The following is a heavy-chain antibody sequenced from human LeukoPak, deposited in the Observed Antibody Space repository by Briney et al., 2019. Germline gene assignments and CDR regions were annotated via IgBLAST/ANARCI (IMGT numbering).Heavy chain of an antibody. CDR3: ARGNNKYDFWSGYYHPFDY. J-gene: IGHJ4*02. Sequence: SQTLSLTSAVSGGSISSGGYSWSWIRQPPGKGLEWIGYIYHSGSTYYNPSLKSRVTISVDRSKNQFSLKLSSVTAADTAVYYCARGNNKYDFWSGYYHPFDYWGQGTLVTVSS. CDR1: GGSISSGGYS. V-gene: IGHV4-30-2*01. CDR2: IYHSGST. D-gene: IGHD3-3*01.